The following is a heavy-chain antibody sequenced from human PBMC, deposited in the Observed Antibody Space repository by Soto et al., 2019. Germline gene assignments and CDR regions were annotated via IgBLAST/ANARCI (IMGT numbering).Heavy chain of an antibody. D-gene: IGHD1-26*01. J-gene: IGHJ5*02. Sequence: SETLSLTCRVADGSRSTYFWSWHRTPAGGGLEWIGRIYTTGSTNYNPSLKSRVTISVDTSKNQFSLKLSSVTAADTAVYYCARVGYGVGAPAPWCQGTRVTVS. CDR2: IYTTGST. CDR1: DGSRSTYF. V-gene: IGHV4-4*07. CDR3: ARVGYGVGAPAP.